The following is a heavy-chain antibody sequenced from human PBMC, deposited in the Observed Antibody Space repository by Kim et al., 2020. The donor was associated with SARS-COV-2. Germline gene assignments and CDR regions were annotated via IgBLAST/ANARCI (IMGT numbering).Heavy chain of an antibody. D-gene: IGHD2-15*01. J-gene: IGHJ6*01. CDR3: AKDLVLKWWEGYAADV. Sequence: SVKGRFTISRDNAKNTLYLQMNSLGAEDTAGYYCAKDLVLKWWEGYAADVWGQGTTVTISS. V-gene: IGHV3-30*02.